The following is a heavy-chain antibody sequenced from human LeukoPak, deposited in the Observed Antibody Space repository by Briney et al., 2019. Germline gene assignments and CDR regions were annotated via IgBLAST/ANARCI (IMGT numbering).Heavy chain of an antibody. CDR2: IYYSGST. V-gene: IGHV4-39*01. CDR3: ARLEQWLAPRWFDP. D-gene: IGHD6-19*01. CDR1: GGSISSSSYY. Sequence: KSSETLSLTCTVSGGSISSSSYYWGWIRQPPGKGLEWIGSIYYSGSTYYNPSLKSRVTISVDTSKNQFSLKLSSVTAADTAVYYCARLEQWLAPRWFDPWGQGTLVTVSS. J-gene: IGHJ5*02.